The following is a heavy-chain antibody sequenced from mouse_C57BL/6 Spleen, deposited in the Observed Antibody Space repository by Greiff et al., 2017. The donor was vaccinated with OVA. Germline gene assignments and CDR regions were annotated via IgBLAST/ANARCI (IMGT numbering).Heavy chain of an antibody. D-gene: IGHD2-5*01. V-gene: IGHV1-26*01. CDR3: ALYSNYDYAMDY. CDR1: GYTFTDYY. Sequence: EVQLQQSGPELVKPGASVQISCKASGYTFTDYYMNWVKQSHGKSLEWIGDINPNNGGTSYNQKFKGKATLTVDKSSSTAYMELRSLTSEDSAVYYCALYSNYDYAMDYWGQGTSVTVSS. CDR2: INPNNGGT. J-gene: IGHJ4*01.